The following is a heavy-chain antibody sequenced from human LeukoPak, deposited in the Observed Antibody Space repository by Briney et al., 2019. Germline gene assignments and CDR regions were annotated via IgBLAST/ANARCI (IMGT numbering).Heavy chain of an antibody. CDR2: ISSTGSYK. J-gene: IGHJ4*02. D-gene: IGHD5-12*01. CDR1: GLRFRSYV. Sequence: GGSLRLSCIVSGLRFRSYVMNWVRQTPGKGLEWVAAISSTGSYKYYAESVEGRFTISRDNAKNSLSLQMNSLRAGDTALYFCAAEDIVATPPFYWGQGTLVAVSS. V-gene: IGHV3-21*01. CDR3: AAEDIVATPPFY.